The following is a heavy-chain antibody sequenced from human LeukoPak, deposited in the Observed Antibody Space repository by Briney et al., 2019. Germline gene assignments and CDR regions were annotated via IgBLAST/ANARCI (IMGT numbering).Heavy chain of an antibody. CDR3: AKGSYYDSSGSFYFDY. Sequence: SETLSLTCTVSGGSISSYYWSWIRQPPGKGLEWIGYIYYSGSTNYNPSLKSRVTISVDTSKNQFSLKLSSVTAADTAAYYCAKGSYYDSSGSFYFDYWGQGTLVTVSS. V-gene: IGHV4-59*01. CDR1: GGSISSYY. D-gene: IGHD3-22*01. CDR2: IYYSGST. J-gene: IGHJ4*02.